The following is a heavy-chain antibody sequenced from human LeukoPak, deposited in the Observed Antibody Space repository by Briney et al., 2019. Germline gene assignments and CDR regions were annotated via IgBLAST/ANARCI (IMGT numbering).Heavy chain of an antibody. CDR1: GFTLISHS. CDR3: ARFGDSLHY. Sequence: GGSLRLSCEASGFTLISHSMNWVRQAPGKGLEWVASISSSSNYIYYADSVKGRFTISRDDAKNSQYLQMNSLRAEDTAVYYCARFGDSLHYWGQGILVTVSS. CDR2: ISSSSNYI. D-gene: IGHD3-10*01. J-gene: IGHJ4*02. V-gene: IGHV3-21*01.